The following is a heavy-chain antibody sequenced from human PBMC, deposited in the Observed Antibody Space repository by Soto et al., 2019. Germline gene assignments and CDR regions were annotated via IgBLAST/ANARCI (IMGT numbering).Heavy chain of an antibody. V-gene: IGHV1-69*06. CDR3: ATSTRFWSGYYRYYYGMDV. Sequence: SGRVYCKASGFSFSDYFMHWVRQAHGQGLEWMGGIIPIFGTANYAQKFQGRVTITADKSTSTAYMELSSLRSEDTAVYYCATSTRFWSGYYRYYYGMDVWGQGTTVTVSS. J-gene: IGHJ6*02. D-gene: IGHD3-3*01. CDR1: GFSFSDYF. CDR2: IIPIFGTA.